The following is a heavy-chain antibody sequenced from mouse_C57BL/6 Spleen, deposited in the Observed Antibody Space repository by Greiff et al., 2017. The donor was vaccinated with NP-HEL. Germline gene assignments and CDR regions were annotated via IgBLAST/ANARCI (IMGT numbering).Heavy chain of an antibody. CDR1: GYTFTSYW. Sequence: QVQLQQPGAELVRPGSSVKLSCKASGYTFTSYWMHWVKQRPIQGLEWIGNIDPSDSETHYNQKFKDKATLTVDKSSSTAYMQLSSLTSEDSAVYYCARETRYYAMDYWGQGTSVTVSS. V-gene: IGHV1-52*01. CDR2: IDPSDSET. J-gene: IGHJ4*01. CDR3: ARETRYYAMDY.